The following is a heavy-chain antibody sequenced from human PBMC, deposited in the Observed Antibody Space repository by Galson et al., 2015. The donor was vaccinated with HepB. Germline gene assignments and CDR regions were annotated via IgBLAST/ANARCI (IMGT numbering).Heavy chain of an antibody. V-gene: IGHV3-43*01. CDR2: ISWDGGST. CDR1: GFTFDDFS. CDR3: AKGHSYGSGSSGYVDF. Sequence: SLRLSCAASGFTFDDFSMHWVRQAPGKSLEWVALISWDGGSTYYADSVKGRFSISRDNVKNSLYLDMNSLRSDDSALYVCAKGHSYGSGSSGYVDFWGQGTPVTVSS. J-gene: IGHJ4*02. D-gene: IGHD3-10*01.